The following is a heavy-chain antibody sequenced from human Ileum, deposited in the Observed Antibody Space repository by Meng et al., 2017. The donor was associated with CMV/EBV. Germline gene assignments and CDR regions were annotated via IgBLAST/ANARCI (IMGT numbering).Heavy chain of an antibody. D-gene: IGHD5-24*01. CDR2: ISGTGITT. CDR3: AADLRYNDAKE. J-gene: IGHJ4*02. CDR1: GFTFSTYA. V-gene: IGHV3-23*01. Sequence: LSCEASGFTFSTYAMSWVRQAPGKGLEWVSSISGTGITTYYADSVKGRFTISRDNSKDTLYLQMDSLRAEDTAMYYCAADLRYNDAKEGGQGTLVTVSS.